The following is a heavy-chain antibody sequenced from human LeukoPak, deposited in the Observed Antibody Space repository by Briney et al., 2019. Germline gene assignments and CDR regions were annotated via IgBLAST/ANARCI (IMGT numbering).Heavy chain of an antibody. Sequence: PGGSLRLSCAASGFTFSSYAMSWVRQAPGKGLEWVSAISGSGGSTYYADSVKGRFIISRDNSKNTLYLQINSLRAEDSAVYYCAKAKSSSWYDGIYFDYWGQGTLVTVSS. V-gene: IGHV3-23*01. CDR3: AKAKSSSWYDGIYFDY. J-gene: IGHJ4*02. CDR1: GFTFSSYA. CDR2: ISGSGGST. D-gene: IGHD6-13*01.